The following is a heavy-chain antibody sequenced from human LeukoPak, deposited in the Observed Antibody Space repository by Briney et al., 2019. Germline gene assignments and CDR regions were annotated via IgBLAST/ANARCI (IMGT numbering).Heavy chain of an antibody. CDR3: ARVGYYDSSGYYPVWFDY. CDR1: GYTVTSYY. V-gene: IGHV1-46*01. Sequence: GASVKVSCKASGYTVTSYYMHWVRQAPGQGLEWMGILNPSGGSSSYAQKFQGRATLTRATSTSTAYMELSSLRSEDTAVYYCARVGYYDSSGYYPVWFDYWGQGTLVTVSS. CDR2: LNPSGGSS. J-gene: IGHJ4*02. D-gene: IGHD3-22*01.